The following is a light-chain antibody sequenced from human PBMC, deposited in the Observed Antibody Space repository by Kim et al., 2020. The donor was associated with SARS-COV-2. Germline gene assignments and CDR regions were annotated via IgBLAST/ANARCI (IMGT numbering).Light chain of an antibody. CDR1: QSAGTN. J-gene: IGKJ1*01. V-gene: IGKV3-15*01. Sequence: EIVMTQSPATLSVSPGERATLSCRASQSAGTNLAWYQHKPGQAPRLLISDSSTRATGIPARFSGSGSGTEFTLIISSLQSEDFALYYCQQYNDWPWTFGPGTKVDI. CDR2: DSS. CDR3: QQYNDWPWT.